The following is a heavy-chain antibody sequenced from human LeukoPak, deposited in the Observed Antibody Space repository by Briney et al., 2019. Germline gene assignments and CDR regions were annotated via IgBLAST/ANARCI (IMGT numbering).Heavy chain of an antibody. J-gene: IGHJ4*02. V-gene: IGHV3-15*01. CDR3: TTGLDILTGYPFDY. CDR1: GFTFSNAW. D-gene: IGHD3-9*01. Sequence: KTGGSLRLSCAASGFTFSNAWMSWVRQAPGKGLEWVGRIKSKTDGGTTDYAAPVKARFTISRDDSKNTLYLQMNSLKTEDTAVYYCTTGLDILTGYPFDYWGQGTLVTVSS. CDR2: IKSKTDGGTT.